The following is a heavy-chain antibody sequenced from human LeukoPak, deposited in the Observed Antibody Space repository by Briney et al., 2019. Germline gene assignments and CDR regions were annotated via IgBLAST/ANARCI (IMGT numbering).Heavy chain of an antibody. J-gene: IGHJ6*02. CDR3: ARGPYGSGSYYYYYGMDV. CDR1: GFTVSSNF. V-gene: IGHV3-53*01. Sequence: GGSLRLSCAASGFTVSSNFMTWVRQAPGKGLEWVSVIYSGGSTYYADSVKGRFTISRDNSKNTLYLQMNSLRAEDTAVYYCARGPYGSGSYYYYYGMDVWGQGTTVTVSS. CDR2: IYSGGST. D-gene: IGHD3-10*01.